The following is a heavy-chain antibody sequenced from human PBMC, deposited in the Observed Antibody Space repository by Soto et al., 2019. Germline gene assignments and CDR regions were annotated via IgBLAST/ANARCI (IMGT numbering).Heavy chain of an antibody. CDR1: GGSFSGYY. CDR3: ARGPSTVVLVNASSPPHGY. V-gene: IGHV4-34*01. D-gene: IGHD2-8*01. J-gene: IGHJ4*02. CDR2: INHSGST. Sequence: QVQLQQWGAGLLKPSETLSLTCAVYGGSFSGYYWSWIRQPPGKGLEWIGEINHSGSTNYNPSLKSRVTISVDTSKTQFSLKLSSVTAADTAVYYCARGPSTVVLVNASSPPHGYWGQGTLVTVSS.